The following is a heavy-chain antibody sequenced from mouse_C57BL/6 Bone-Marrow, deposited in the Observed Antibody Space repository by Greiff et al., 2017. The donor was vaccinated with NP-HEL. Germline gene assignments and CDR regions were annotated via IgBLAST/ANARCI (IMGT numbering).Heavy chain of an antibody. CDR1: GYTFTSYG. CDR2: IYPRSGNT. J-gene: IGHJ2*01. CDR3: ARGNDYDEEKNYFDY. Sequence: VQLQQSGAVLARPGASVKLSCKASGYTFTSYGISWVKQRTGQGLEGIGEIYPRSGNTYYNEKFKGKATLTADKSSSTAYMELRSLTSEDSAVYFCARGNDYDEEKNYFDYWGQGTTLTVSS. V-gene: IGHV1-81*01. D-gene: IGHD2-4*01.